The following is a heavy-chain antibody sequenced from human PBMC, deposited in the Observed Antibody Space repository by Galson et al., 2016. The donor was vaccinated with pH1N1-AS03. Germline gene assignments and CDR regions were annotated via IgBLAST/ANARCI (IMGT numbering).Heavy chain of an antibody. V-gene: IGHV4-4*07. CDR1: GGSISRNN. J-gene: IGHJ4*02. CDR3: ARDYRWAFDF. Sequence: SETLSLTCTVSGGSISRNNWSWIRQPAGKGLEWIGRIYSSGSSSYNPSLKSRVTMSLDTSKNQLSLKLSSVTAADTAVYYCARDYRWAFDFRGQGTLVTVSS. CDR2: IYSSGSS. D-gene: IGHD3-16*02.